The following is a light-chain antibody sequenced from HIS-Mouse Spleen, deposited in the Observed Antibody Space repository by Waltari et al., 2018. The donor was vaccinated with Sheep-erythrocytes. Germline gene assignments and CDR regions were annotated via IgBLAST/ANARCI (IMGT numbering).Light chain of an antibody. Sequence: SYELTQPPSVSVSPGQTATITCPGDALPKQYAYWYQQKPGQAPVVVTYKDSGRPYGIPERFSGSSSGTTVTLTISGVQAEDEADYYCQSADSSGTYVFGTGTKVTVL. V-gene: IGLV3-25*03. CDR2: KDS. CDR3: QSADSSGTYV. CDR1: ALPKQY. J-gene: IGLJ1*01.